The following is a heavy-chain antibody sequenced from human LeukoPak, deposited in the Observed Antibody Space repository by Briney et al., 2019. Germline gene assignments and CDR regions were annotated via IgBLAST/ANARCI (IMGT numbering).Heavy chain of an antibody. D-gene: IGHD3-22*01. Sequence: GGSLRLSCAASGFTFSSYAMSWVRQAPGKGLEWASAISASGGTTYYADSVKGRFTISRDNSKNTLNLQMNSLRAEDTAVYYCAKDQIRRYYDSSHWGQGTLVTVSS. J-gene: IGHJ4*02. V-gene: IGHV3-23*01. CDR2: ISASGGTT. CDR3: AKDQIRRYYDSSH. CDR1: GFTFSSYA.